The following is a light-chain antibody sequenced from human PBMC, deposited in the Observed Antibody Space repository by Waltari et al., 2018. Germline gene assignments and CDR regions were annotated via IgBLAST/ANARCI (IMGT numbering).Light chain of an antibody. J-gene: IGKJ4*01. Sequence: EIVLTQSPDTLSLSPGQTATLSCRASQTVAGDNLAWYQHQRGQAPRLRIYAASSRAAGVPDRCRGSASGTDFTLTISRLEPEDFAVYYCQQFDASVLTFGGGTKVEMK. CDR3: QQFDASVLT. V-gene: IGKV3-20*01. CDR2: AAS. CDR1: QTVAGDN.